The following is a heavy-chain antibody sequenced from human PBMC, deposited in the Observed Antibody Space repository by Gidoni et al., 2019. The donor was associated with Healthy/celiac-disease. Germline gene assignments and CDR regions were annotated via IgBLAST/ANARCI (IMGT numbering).Heavy chain of an antibody. CDR1: GGSFCGYY. CDR2: SNHSGST. D-gene: IGHD6-13*01. CDR3: ARAFTYSSSWYGY. V-gene: IGHV4-34*01. J-gene: IGHJ4*02. Sequence: QVQLQQLGAGLLKPSDTLSLTCAVSGGSFCGYYWLWIRQPPGKGLEWIGESNHSGSTNYNPSLKSRVTISVDTSKNQFSLKLSSVTAADTAVYYCARAFTYSSSWYGYWGQGTLVTVSS.